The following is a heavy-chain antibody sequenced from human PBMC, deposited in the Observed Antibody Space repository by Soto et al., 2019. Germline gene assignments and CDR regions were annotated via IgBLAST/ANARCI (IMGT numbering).Heavy chain of an antibody. V-gene: IGHV4-4*07. Sequence: PSETLSLTCTVSGGSISSYYWSWIRQPAGKGLEWIGRIYTSGSTNYNPSLKSRVTMSVDTSKNQFSLKLSSVTAADTAVYYCARSADTAMVNYYYYGMDVWGQGTTVTV. CDR3: ARSADTAMVNYYYYGMDV. D-gene: IGHD5-18*01. CDR2: IYTSGST. J-gene: IGHJ6*02. CDR1: GGSISSYY.